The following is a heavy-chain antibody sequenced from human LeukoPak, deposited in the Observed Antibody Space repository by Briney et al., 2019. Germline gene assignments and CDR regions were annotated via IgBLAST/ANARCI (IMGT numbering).Heavy chain of an antibody. CDR1: GYSFTSYW. J-gene: IGHJ6*03. CDR3: ARRSPGNNYYYYYMDV. D-gene: IGHD1-1*01. CDR2: IYPGDSDT. Sequence: GESLKISYKGSGYSFTSYWIGWVRQMPGKGLEWMGIIYPGDSDTRYSPSFQGQVTISADKSISTAYLQWSSLKASDTAMYYCARRSPGNNYYYYYMDVWGKGTTVTVSS. V-gene: IGHV5-51*01.